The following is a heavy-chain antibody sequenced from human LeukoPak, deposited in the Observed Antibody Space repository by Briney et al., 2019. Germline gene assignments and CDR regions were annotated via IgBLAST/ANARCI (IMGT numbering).Heavy chain of an antibody. J-gene: IGHJ2*01. CDR1: GFTFSTYA. D-gene: IGHD3-10*01. CDR3: ARALVRGVIRYFDL. Sequence: GGSLRLSCAASGFTFSTYAMAWVRQAPGKGLEWVSAISGSGGSTYYADSVKGRFTISRDNSKNTLYLQMNSLRAEDTAVYYCARALVRGVIRYFDLWGRGTLVTVSS. V-gene: IGHV3-23*01. CDR2: ISGSGGST.